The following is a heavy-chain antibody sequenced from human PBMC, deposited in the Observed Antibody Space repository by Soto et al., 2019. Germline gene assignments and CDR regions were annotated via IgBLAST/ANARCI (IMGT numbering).Heavy chain of an antibody. D-gene: IGHD3-22*01. CDR3: ARRVLGMIVAQRQGAFDI. J-gene: IGHJ3*02. CDR2: SNNDGSRT. Sequence: GGSLRLSCAASGFTFSSYWMHWVRQVPGKGLVWVSRSNNDGSRTTYADSVKGRFTISRDNSKNTLYLQMNSLRAEDTAVYYCARRVLGMIVAQRQGAFDIWGQGTMVTVSS. V-gene: IGHV3-74*01. CDR1: GFTFSSYW.